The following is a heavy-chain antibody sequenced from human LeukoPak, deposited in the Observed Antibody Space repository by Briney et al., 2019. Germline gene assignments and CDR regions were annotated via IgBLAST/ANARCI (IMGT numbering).Heavy chain of an antibody. CDR1: GYTFTGYY. V-gene: IGHV1-2*02. CDR2: INPNSGGT. D-gene: IGHD5-12*01. CDR3: ARFSPGVYSGYDYSSTSDAFDI. J-gene: IGHJ3*02. Sequence: GASVKVSCKASGYTFTGYYMHWVRQAPGQGLEWMGWINPNSGGTNYAQKFQGRVTMTTDTSTSTAYMELRSLRSDDTAVYYCARFSPGVYSGYDYSSTSDAFDIWGQGTMVTVSS.